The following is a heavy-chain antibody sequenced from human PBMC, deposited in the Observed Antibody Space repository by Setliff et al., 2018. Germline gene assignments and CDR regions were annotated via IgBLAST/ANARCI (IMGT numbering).Heavy chain of an antibody. CDR2: IYHSGNT. CDR3: ARGRRYYIY. V-gene: IGHV4-4*02. Sequence: SETLSLTCAVSGDSISSGNWWSWVRQSPGQGLEWIGEIYHSGNTNYNLSLKSRVTISVDKSQNQFSLRVTSVTAADTAVYYCARGRRYYIYWGQGTLVTVPQ. J-gene: IGHJ4*02. D-gene: IGHD2-21*01. CDR1: GDSISSGNW.